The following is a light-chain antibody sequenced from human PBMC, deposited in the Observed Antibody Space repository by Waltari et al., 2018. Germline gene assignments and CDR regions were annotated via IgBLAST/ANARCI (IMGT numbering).Light chain of an antibody. J-gene: IGLJ1*01. CDR3: CSYAGSNTYV. CDR2: DVS. Sequence: QSALTQPASVSGSPGQSITISCTGTSSDVGGYNYVSGYQQHPGKAPKLMIYDVSKRPSGISNRFSGSKSGNTASLTISGLQAEDEADYYCCSYAGSNTYVFGSGTKVTVL. V-gene: IGLV2-23*02. CDR1: SSDVGGYNY.